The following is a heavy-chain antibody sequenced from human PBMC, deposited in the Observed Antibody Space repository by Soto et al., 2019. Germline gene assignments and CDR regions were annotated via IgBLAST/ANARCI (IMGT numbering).Heavy chain of an antibody. D-gene: IGHD3-22*01. Sequence: SVQVSFQSALGIHRSYASSWVRQPRAQGREWMGVIIPIFSTANYAQKFQGRVTITADDSTSTAYMELSSLRTEDTAVYYCASYWPGGSSGSAHDAFDIWGQGTMVTVSS. CDR3: ASYWPGGSSGSAHDAFDI. J-gene: IGHJ3*02. V-gene: IGHV1-69*01. CDR1: LGIHRSYA. CDR2: IIPIFSTA.